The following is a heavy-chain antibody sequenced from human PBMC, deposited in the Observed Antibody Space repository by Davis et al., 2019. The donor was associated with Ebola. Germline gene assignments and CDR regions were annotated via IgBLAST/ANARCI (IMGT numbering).Heavy chain of an antibody. Sequence: GESLKISCAASGFTFSSYGMHWVRQAPGKGLEWVAVISYDGSNKYYADSVKGRFTISRDNSKNTLYLQMNSLRAEDTAVYYCAKDQSSSSFDYWGQGTLVTVSS. J-gene: IGHJ4*02. CDR3: AKDQSSSSFDY. V-gene: IGHV3-30*18. D-gene: IGHD6-6*01. CDR1: GFTFSSYG. CDR2: ISYDGSNK.